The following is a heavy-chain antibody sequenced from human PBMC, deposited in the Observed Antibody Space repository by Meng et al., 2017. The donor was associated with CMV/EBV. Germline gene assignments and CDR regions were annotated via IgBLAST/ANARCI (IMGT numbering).Heavy chain of an antibody. Sequence: CAASGFTISEYWMHWVREATEEGVVGVSRIKYDGRSTTYADSVKGRFTISRDNAQNTVYLQMNSLRAEDTAVYYCAKYCSSGACLDYWGQGTLVTVSS. CDR1: GFTISEYW. J-gene: IGHJ4*02. CDR2: IKYDGRST. D-gene: IGHD2-2*01. V-gene: IGHV3-74*03. CDR3: AKYCSSGACLDY.